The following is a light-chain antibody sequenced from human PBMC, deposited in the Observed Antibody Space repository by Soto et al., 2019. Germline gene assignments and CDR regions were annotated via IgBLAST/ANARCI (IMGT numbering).Light chain of an antibody. Sequence: IQVTQSPSSLSASVGDRVTITCRASQSIGSHLNWYQQKPGTAPNLLIHGASSLQGGVPTRFSGSGSGTDFTLTISTLQPENFATSYCLQTYRLPVAFGGGTKVEI. CDR1: QSIGSH. V-gene: IGKV1-39*01. J-gene: IGKJ4*01. CDR3: LQTYRLPVA. CDR2: GAS.